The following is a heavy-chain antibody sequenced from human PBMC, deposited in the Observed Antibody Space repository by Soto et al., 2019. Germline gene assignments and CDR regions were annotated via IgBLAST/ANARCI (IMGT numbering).Heavy chain of an antibody. J-gene: IGHJ4*02. CDR1: GFTFSIYT. CDR3: ARGDVVVLTATSNFDY. Sequence: GGSLRLSCAASGFTFSIYTMEWVRHAPGKGLEWVASISSSYYIKYADSVKGRFTTSRDNAKNSLYLQMNSLRAEDTAVYYCARGDVVVLTATSNFDYWGQGTLVTVS. D-gene: IGHD2-21*02. CDR2: ISSSYYI. V-gene: IGHV3-21*01.